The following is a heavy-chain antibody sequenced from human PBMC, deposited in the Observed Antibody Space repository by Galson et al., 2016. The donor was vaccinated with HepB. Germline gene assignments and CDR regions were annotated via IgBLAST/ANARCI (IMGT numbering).Heavy chain of an antibody. J-gene: IGHJ6*02. Sequence: SVKVSCKASGYTFTSYAMHWVRQAPGQRLEWMGWINAGNGNTKYSQKFQGRVTITRDTSASTAYMELSSLRSEDMAVYYCARDLQDTYYYYGMDVWGQGTTVTFSS. V-gene: IGHV1-3*01. CDR2: INAGNGNT. CDR3: ARDLQDTYYYYGMDV. CDR1: GYTFTSYA. D-gene: IGHD5-18*01.